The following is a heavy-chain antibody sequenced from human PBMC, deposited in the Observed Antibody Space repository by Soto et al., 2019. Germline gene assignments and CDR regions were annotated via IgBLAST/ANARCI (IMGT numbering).Heavy chain of an antibody. Sequence: PSETLSLTCAVSGGSVSSSNWWSWVRQPPGKGLEWIGEIYHSGSTNYNPSLKSRVTISVDKSKNQFSLKLSSVTAADTAVYYCARSGSRVGAIRNCFDPWGQGTLVTVSS. V-gene: IGHV4-4*02. D-gene: IGHD1-26*01. CDR2: IYHSGST. CDR3: ARSGSRVGAIRNCFDP. CDR1: GGSVSSSNW. J-gene: IGHJ5*02.